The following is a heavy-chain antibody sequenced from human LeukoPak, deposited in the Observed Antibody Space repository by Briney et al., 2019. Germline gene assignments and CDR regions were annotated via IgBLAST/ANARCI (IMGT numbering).Heavy chain of an antibody. D-gene: IGHD3-10*01. CDR1: GYSFTSYW. J-gene: IGHJ4*02. CDR3: ARRSWFGEFDY. Sequence: GESLKISCKGSGYSFTSYWIGWVRQMPGRGLEWMGIIYPGDSDTRYSPSVEGQVTFSDDKSISTAYLQWSGLKASDTAMYYCARRSWFGEFDYWGQGTLVTVSS. V-gene: IGHV5-51*01. CDR2: IYPGDSDT.